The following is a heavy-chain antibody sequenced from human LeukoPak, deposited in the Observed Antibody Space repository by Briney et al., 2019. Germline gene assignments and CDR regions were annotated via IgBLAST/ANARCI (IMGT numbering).Heavy chain of an antibody. D-gene: IGHD6-13*01. V-gene: IGHV4-34*01. CDR3: ARADYSSSWSHYYYYMDV. CDR2: INHSGST. J-gene: IGHJ6*03. Sequence: SETLSLTCAVYGGSFGGYYWSWIRQPPGKGLEWIGEINHSGSTNYNPSLKSRVTISIDTSKVQFSLKLSSVTAADTALYFCARADYSSSWSHYYYYMDVWGKGTTVTVSS. CDR1: GGSFGGYY.